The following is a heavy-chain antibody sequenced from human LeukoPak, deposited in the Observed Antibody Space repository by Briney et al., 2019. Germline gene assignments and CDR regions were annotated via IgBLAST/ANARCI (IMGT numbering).Heavy chain of an antibody. V-gene: IGHV6-1*01. CDR3: ARVRNYDIDGYYYRYFDY. CDR2: TFYRSQWYT. D-gene: IGHD3-22*01. J-gene: IGHJ4*02. Sequence: SQTLSLTCAISGDSVSSNSAGWNWIRQSPSRGLEWLGGTFYRSQWYTDYAVSVKSRMTINPDTSKNQFSLQLNSVTPEDTAVYYCARVRNYDIDGYYYRYFDYWGQGTLVTVSS. CDR1: GDSVSSNSAG.